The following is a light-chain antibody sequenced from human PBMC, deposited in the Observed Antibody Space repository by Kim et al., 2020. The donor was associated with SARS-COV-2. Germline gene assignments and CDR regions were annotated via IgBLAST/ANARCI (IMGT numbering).Light chain of an antibody. V-gene: IGKV1-9*01. CDR1: QGISSD. CDR2: AAS. Sequence: ASVGDRVTITYRASQGISSDLAWYQQKPGKAPKLLIYAASALQGGVPSRFSGSGSGTDYSLTVSSLQPEDFGTYYCQQLNSYPLTFGGGTKVDIK. J-gene: IGKJ4*01. CDR3: QQLNSYPLT.